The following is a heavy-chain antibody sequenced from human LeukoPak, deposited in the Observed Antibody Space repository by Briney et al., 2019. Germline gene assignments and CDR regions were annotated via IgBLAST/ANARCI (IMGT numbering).Heavy chain of an antibody. CDR2: IYYSGST. V-gene: IGHV4-59*01. CDR1: GGSISSYY. CDR3: TRSFPGIVGAADF. J-gene: IGHJ4*02. D-gene: IGHD1-26*01. Sequence: SETLSLTCTVSGGSISSYYWSWIRQPSGKGLEWIGYIYYSGSTNYNPSLKSRVTISVDTSKNQFSLKVTSMTAADTGVYYCTRSFPGIVGAADFWGQGTLVTVSS.